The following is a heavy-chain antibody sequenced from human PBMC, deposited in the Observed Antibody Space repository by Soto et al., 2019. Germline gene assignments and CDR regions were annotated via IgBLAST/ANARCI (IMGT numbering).Heavy chain of an antibody. J-gene: IGHJ5*02. V-gene: IGHV1-69*13. D-gene: IGHD6-6*01. CDR2: IIPIFGTA. Sequence: SVKVSCKASGGTFSSYAISWVRQAPGQGLEWMGGIIPIFGTANYAQKFQGRVTITADESTSTAYMELSSLRSEDTAVYYCARVVEQLVRWLDPWGQGTMVTVS. CDR3: ARVVEQLVRWLDP. CDR1: GGTFSSYA.